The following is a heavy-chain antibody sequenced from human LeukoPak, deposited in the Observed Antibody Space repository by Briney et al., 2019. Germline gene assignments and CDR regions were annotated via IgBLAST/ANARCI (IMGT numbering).Heavy chain of an antibody. V-gene: IGHV4-59*01. CDR2: IYYSGST. D-gene: IGHD6-6*01. CDR1: GGSISSYY. J-gene: IGHJ4*02. CDR3: ARDSRWDCSSFDY. Sequence: KASETLSLTCTVSGGSISSYYWSWIRQPSGKGLEWIGYIYYSGSTNYNPSLKSRVTISVDTSKNQFSLNLSSVTAADTAVYYCARDSRWDCSSFDYWGQGTLVTVSS.